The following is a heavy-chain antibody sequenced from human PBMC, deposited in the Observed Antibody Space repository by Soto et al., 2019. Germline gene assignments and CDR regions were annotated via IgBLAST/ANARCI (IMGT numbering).Heavy chain of an antibody. D-gene: IGHD3-3*01. CDR2: ISAYNGNT. CDR3: VRGELVLRFLEWFPFDAFDI. V-gene: IGHV1-18*01. CDR1: GYTFTSYG. Sequence: ASVKVSCKASGYTFTSYGISWVRQAPGQGLEWMGWISAYNGNTNYAQKLQGRVTMTTDTSTSTAYMELRSLRSDDTAVYYCVRGELVLRFLEWFPFDAFDIWGQGTMVTVSS. J-gene: IGHJ3*02.